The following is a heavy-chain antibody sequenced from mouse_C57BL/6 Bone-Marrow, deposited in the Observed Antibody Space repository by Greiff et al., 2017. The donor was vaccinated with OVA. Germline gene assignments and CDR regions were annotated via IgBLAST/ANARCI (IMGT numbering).Heavy chain of an antibody. Sequence: QVQLKESGAELVRPGSSVKLSCKASGYTFTSYWMDWVKQRPGQGLEWIGNIYPSDSETHYNQKFKDKATLTVDKSSSTAYMQLSSLTSEDSAVYYCARSYYGSSYDYFDYWGQGTTLTVSS. J-gene: IGHJ2*01. V-gene: IGHV1-61*01. CDR3: ARSYYGSSYDYFDY. CDR2: IYPSDSET. D-gene: IGHD1-1*01. CDR1: GYTFTSYW.